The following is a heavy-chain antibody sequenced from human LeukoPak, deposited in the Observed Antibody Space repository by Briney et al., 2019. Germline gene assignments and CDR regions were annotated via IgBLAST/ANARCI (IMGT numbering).Heavy chain of an antibody. Sequence: SETLSLTCAVYGGSFSGYYWSWIRQPPGKGLEWIGEINHSGSTNYNPSLKSRVTMSVDTSKNQFSLTLSSVTAADTAVYYCARDSRDYGSGSYWDVWGQGTTVTVSS. CDR1: GGSFSGYY. CDR3: ARDSRDYGSGSYWDV. J-gene: IGHJ6*02. V-gene: IGHV4-34*01. D-gene: IGHD3-10*01. CDR2: INHSGST.